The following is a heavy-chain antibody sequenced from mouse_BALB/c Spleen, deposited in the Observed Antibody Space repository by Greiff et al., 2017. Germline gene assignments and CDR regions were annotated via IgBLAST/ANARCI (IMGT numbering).Heavy chain of an antibody. CDR3: ARYRHYWYFDV. CDR1: GFTFTDYY. Sequence: EVQLVESGGGLVQPGGSLRLSCATSGFTFTDYYMSWVRQPPGKALEWLGFIRNKANGYTTEYSASVKGRFTISRDNSQSILYLQMNTLRAEDSATYYCARYRHYWYFDVWGAGTTVTVSS. V-gene: IGHV7-3*02. J-gene: IGHJ1*01. CDR2: IRNKANGYTT.